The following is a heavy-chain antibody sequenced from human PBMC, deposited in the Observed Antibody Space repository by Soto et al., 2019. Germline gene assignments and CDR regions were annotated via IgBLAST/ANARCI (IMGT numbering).Heavy chain of an antibody. J-gene: IGHJ4*02. CDR1: GFTFSSNA. D-gene: IGHD6-6*01. CDR2: ISSSGGNT. Sequence: EVQLLESGGALVQPGGSLRLSCAASGFTFSSNAMTWVRQAPGKGLEWVSAISSSGGNTYYADSVKGRFTISRDNSKNTVYLQMHSLRAEDTAVYYCAKGARPFEYWGQGTLVTVSS. CDR3: AKGARPFEY. V-gene: IGHV3-23*01.